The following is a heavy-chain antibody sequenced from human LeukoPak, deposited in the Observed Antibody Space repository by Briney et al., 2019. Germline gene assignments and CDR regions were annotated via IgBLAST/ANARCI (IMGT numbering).Heavy chain of an antibody. J-gene: IGHJ4*02. D-gene: IGHD3-10*01. CDR2: ISSSSSYI. Sequence: GGSLRLSCAASGFTFSSYSMNWVRQAPGKGLEWVSSISSSSSYIYYADSVKGRFTISRDNAKNSLYLQMNSLRAEDTAVYYCAREVLWFGESYYFDYWGQGTLVTVSS. V-gene: IGHV3-21*01. CDR1: GFTFSSYS. CDR3: AREVLWFGESYYFDY.